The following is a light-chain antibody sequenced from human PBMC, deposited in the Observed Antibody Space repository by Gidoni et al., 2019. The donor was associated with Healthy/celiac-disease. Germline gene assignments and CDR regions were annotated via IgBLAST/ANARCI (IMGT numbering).Light chain of an antibody. CDR3: QQYYNTPRT. CDR1: QSVLYSSNNKNY. V-gene: IGKV4-1*01. J-gene: IGKJ1*01. Sequence: DIVMTQSPDSLALSLGERATINCKSSQSVLYSSNNKNYLAWYQQKPGQPPKLLIYWASTRESGVPDRFSGSGSEADFTLTISSLQAEDVAVYYCQQYYNTPRTFXQXTKVEIK. CDR2: WAS.